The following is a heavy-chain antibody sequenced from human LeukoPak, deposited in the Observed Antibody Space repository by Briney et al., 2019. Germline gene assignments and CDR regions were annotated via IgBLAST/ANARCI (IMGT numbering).Heavy chain of an antibody. CDR1: GGSISSSSYY. J-gene: IGHJ5*02. Sequence: SETLSLTCTVSGGSISSSSYYWGWIRQPPGKGLEWIGSIYYSGSTYYNPSLKSRVTISVDTSKNQFSLKLSSVTAADTAVYYCARRLQNNWFDPWGQGTLVTVSS. CDR3: ARRLQNNWFDP. V-gene: IGHV4-39*01. CDR2: IYYSGST. D-gene: IGHD4-4*01.